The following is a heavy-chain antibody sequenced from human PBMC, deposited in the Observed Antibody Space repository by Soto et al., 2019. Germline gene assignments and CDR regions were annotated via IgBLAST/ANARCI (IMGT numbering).Heavy chain of an antibody. V-gene: IGHV1-18*01. CDR3: ARDWNYYDNRVDY. CDR2: ISAYNGNT. D-gene: IGHD3-22*01. J-gene: IGHJ4*02. Sequence: GASVKVSCKASGGTFSSYAISWVRQAPGQGLEWMGWISAYNGNTNYAQKLQGRVTMTTDTSTSTAYMELRSLRSDDTAVYYCARDWNYYDNRVDYWGQGTLVTVSS. CDR1: GGTFSSYA.